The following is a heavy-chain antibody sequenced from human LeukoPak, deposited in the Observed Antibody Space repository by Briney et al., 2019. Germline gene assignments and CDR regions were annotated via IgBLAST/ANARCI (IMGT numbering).Heavy chain of an antibody. CDR3: AKETMVRGVFDY. V-gene: IGHV3-30*02. CDR1: GFTFSSYG. CDR2: IRYDGSNK. Sequence: SGGSLRLSCAASGFTFSSYGMHWVRQAPGKGLEWVAFIRYDGSNKYYADSVKGRFTISRDNSKNTLYLQMNSLRAEDTAVYYCAKETMVRGVFDYWGQGTLVTVSS. J-gene: IGHJ4*02. D-gene: IGHD3-10*01.